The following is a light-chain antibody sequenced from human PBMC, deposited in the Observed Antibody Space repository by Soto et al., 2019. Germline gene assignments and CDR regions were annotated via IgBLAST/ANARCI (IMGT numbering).Light chain of an antibody. Sequence: PASVSGSPGQSITISCTGTSSDVGAYNLVSWYQHLPDKAPKLIISEVTNRPSGVSDRFSGSKSGNTASLTISGLQAEDEADYYCASLTTTNFVFGSGTKVTVL. J-gene: IGLJ1*01. CDR1: SSDVGAYNL. CDR3: ASLTTTNFV. CDR2: EVT. V-gene: IGLV2-14*01.